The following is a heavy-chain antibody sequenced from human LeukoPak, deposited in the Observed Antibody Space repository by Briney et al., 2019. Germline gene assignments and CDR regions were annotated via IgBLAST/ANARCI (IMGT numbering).Heavy chain of an antibody. V-gene: IGHV4-39*07. J-gene: IGHJ5*02. CDR3: ARGRRYYYGSGRRKNWFDP. D-gene: IGHD3-10*01. CDR1: GGSISSSSYY. CDR2: INHSGST. Sequence: SETLSLTCTVSGGSISSSSYYWGWIRQPPGKGLEWIGEINHSGSTNYNPSLKSRVTISVDTSKNQFSLKLSSVTAADTAVYYCARGRRYYYGSGRRKNWFDPWGQGTLVTVSS.